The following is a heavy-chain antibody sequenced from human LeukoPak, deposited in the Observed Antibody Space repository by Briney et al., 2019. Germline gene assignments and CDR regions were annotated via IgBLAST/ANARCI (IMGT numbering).Heavy chain of an antibody. CDR3: ARVAGDWNYFDY. J-gene: IGHJ4*02. Sequence: SETLSLTCAVCGGSFSGYYWSWVRQPPGKGLEWIGEINHSGSTNYNPSLKSRVTISVDTSKSQFSLKLSSVTAADTAVYYCARVAGDWNYFDYWGQGTLVTVSS. CDR2: INHSGST. D-gene: IGHD3/OR15-3a*01. V-gene: IGHV4-34*01. CDR1: GGSFSGYY.